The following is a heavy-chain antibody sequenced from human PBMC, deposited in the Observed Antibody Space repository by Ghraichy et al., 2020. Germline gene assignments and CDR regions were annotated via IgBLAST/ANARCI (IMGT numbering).Heavy chain of an antibody. CDR1: GGSFSGYY. CDR2: IHHSGST. D-gene: IGHD3-10*01. V-gene: IGHV4-34*01. CDR3: ARHQKNYGSGNYYNDGAIDY. Sequence: SETLSLTCAVYGGSFSGYYWSWIRQPPGKGLEWIGEIHHSGSTNYNPSLKSRVTISGDTSKNQCSLKLSSVTAADTAVYYCARHQKNYGSGNYYNDGAIDYWGQGTRVTVSS. J-gene: IGHJ4*02.